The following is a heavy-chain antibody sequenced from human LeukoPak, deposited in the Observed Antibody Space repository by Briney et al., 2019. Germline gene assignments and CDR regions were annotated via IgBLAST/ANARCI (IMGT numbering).Heavy chain of an antibody. Sequence: SETLSLTCAVYGGSFSGYYWSWIRQPPGKGLEWIGEINHSGSTNYNPSLKSRVTISVDTSKNQFSLKLSSVTAADTAVYYCARGGYYYDSRGAFDIWGQGTMVTVSS. CDR1: GGSFSGYY. D-gene: IGHD3-10*01. CDR3: ARGGYYYDSRGAFDI. J-gene: IGHJ3*02. V-gene: IGHV4-34*01. CDR2: INHSGST.